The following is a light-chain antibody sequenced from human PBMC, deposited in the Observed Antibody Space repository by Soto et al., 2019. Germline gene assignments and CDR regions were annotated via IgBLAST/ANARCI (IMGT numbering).Light chain of an antibody. CDR3: QQYNSYPLT. CDR2: AAS. CDR1: PGISSW. V-gene: IGKV1D-16*01. Sequence: DIQMTQSPSSLSASVGDRVTITCRASPGISSWLAWYQQKPEKAPKSLIYAASSLKRGVPSRFISRGSGTDLTLPISSLQPEDLATYYRQQYNSYPLTFGGGNKVEIK. J-gene: IGKJ4*01.